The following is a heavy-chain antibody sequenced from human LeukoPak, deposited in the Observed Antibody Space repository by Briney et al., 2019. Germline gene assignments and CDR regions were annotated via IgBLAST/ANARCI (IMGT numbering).Heavy chain of an antibody. V-gene: IGHV4-38-2*02. CDR2: VYHRGNT. Sequence: SETLSLTCNVSGYSISYGYYWGWIRQPPGKGLEWIGSVYHRGNTYYNPSLKSRVTISADASKNQFSLQMTSVTAADTAVYYCARAIAVAGEYYFDYWGQGTLVTVSS. CDR3: ARAIAVAGEYYFDY. D-gene: IGHD6-19*01. CDR1: GYSISYGYY. J-gene: IGHJ4*02.